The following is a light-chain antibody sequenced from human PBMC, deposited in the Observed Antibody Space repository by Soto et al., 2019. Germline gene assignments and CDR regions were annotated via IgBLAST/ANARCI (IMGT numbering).Light chain of an antibody. CDR2: GNN. CDR1: SSNIGAHYD. Sequence: QSVLPQPPSVSGAPGLRVTISCTGSSSNIGAHYDVHWYQQFPGTAPKLLIYGNNNRPSGVPDRFSGSRSDTSASLAITGLQADDEADYYCQSYDSSLSAHVFGTGTKLTVL. CDR3: QSYDSSLSAHV. J-gene: IGLJ1*01. V-gene: IGLV1-40*01.